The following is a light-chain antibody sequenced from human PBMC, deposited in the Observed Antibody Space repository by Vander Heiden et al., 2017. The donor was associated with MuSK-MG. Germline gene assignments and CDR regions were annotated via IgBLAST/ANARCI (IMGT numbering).Light chain of an antibody. CDR1: SSDVGGYNY. V-gene: IGLV2-11*01. J-gene: IGLJ1*01. Sequence: QSALTQPRSVSGSPGQSVTISCTGTSSDVGGYNYVSWYQQLPGKAPKLMISDVTKRPSGVPDRFSGSKSGNTASLTISGLQAEDEADYYCCSYAGSYTYVFGTGTKVTVL. CDR3: CSYAGSYTYV. CDR2: DVT.